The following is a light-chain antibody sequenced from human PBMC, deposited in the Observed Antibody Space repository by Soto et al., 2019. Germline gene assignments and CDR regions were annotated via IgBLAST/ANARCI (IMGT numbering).Light chain of an antibody. CDR2: AAS. V-gene: IGKV1-9*01. CDR1: QGISSY. CDR3: QKLNSYPLT. Sequence: DIQLTQSPSFLSASVGDRVTITCRASQGISSYLAWYQQKPGKAPKILIYAASTLQSGVPSRFSGSGSGKKIIPPNPQLSTERFATYFRQKLNSYPLTFGGGTKVEIK. J-gene: IGKJ4*01.